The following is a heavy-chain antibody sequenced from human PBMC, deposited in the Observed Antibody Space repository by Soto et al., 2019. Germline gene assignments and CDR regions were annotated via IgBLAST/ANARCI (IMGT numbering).Heavy chain of an antibody. CDR3: ARGFYDSSGYSAPFDY. V-gene: IGHV4-34*01. J-gene: IGHJ4*02. D-gene: IGHD3-22*01. Sequence: SETLSLTCAVYGESFGDYYWSWIRQPPGKGLEWIGEINHSGSTNYNPSLKSRVTISVDTSKNQFSLKLSSVTAADTAVYYCARGFYDSSGYSAPFDYWGPGTLVTVSS. CDR1: GESFGDYY. CDR2: INHSGST.